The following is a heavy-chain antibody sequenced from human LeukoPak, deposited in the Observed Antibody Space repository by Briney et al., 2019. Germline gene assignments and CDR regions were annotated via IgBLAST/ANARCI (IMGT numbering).Heavy chain of an antibody. D-gene: IGHD2-2*01. J-gene: IGHJ5*02. CDR2: IHDSGIT. CDR1: GGSISSGDYY. CDR3: ARNAARDCTSTACWPRWFDP. Sequence: SETLSLTCTVSGGSISSGDYYWSWIRQPPGKGLEWIAYIHDSGITSYNTSLKSRVTISVDTSKNQFSLKLNSVTAADTAVYYCARNAARDCTSTACWPRWFDPWGQGTLVTVSS. V-gene: IGHV4-30-4*01.